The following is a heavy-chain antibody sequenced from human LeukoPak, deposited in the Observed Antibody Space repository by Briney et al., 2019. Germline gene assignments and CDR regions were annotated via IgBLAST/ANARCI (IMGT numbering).Heavy chain of an antibody. V-gene: IGHV3-9*01. Sequence: LPGRSLRLSCAASGFTFDDYAMHWVRQAPGKGLEWVSGISWNSDNIGYSDSVKGRFTISRDNAKNIVYLQMDSLRVDDTALYYCARGGYQPYYYMDVWGTGTTVTVSS. J-gene: IGHJ6*03. D-gene: IGHD2-2*01. CDR2: ISWNSDNI. CDR1: GFTFDDYA. CDR3: ARGGYQPYYYMDV.